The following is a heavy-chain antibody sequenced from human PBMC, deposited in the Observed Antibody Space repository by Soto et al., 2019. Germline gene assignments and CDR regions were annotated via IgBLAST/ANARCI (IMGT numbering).Heavy chain of an antibody. CDR1: GGSISSGGYS. D-gene: IGHD6-13*01. CDR2: IYHSGSI. CDR3: SRGGIVAAGTLDL. V-gene: IGHV4-30-2*01. Sequence: QLQLQESGSGLVKPSQTLSLTCSVSGGSISSGGYSWNWIRQPPGKGLEWIGPIYHSGSIYYNPSLKSRVTMSVDRSKNQFSLRVTSVTAADTAVYSCSRGGIVAAGTLDLWGQGTLVTVSS. J-gene: IGHJ4*02.